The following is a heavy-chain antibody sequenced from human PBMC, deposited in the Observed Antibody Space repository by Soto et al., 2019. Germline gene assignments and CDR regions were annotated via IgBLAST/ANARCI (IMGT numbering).Heavy chain of an antibody. CDR2: ISSSSSTI. V-gene: IGHV3-48*02. Sequence: EVQLVESGGGLVQPGGSLRLSCAASGFTFSSYSMNWVRQAPGKGLEWVSYISSSSSTIYYADSVKGRFTISRDNAKNSLYLQMNSLRDEDTAVYYCAREILRADPAPFDYWGQGTLVTVSS. CDR3: AREILRADPAPFDY. D-gene: IGHD2-2*01. CDR1: GFTFSSYS. J-gene: IGHJ4*02.